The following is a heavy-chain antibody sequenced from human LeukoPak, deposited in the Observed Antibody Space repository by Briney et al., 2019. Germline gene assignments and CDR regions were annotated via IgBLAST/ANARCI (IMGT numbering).Heavy chain of an antibody. Sequence: GASVKVSCKASGYTFTNYDINWVRQATGQGLEWMGWMNPKSGDTGYAQNFQGRVTITRNTSISTAYMELSSLRSEDTAVYYCARAGRAVAGKHLGYWGQGTLVTVSS. CDR1: GYTFTNYD. D-gene: IGHD6-19*01. J-gene: IGHJ4*02. CDR2: MNPKSGDT. CDR3: ARAGRAVAGKHLGY. V-gene: IGHV1-8*01.